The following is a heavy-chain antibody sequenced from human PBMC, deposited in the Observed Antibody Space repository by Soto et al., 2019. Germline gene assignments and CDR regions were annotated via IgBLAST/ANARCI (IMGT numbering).Heavy chain of an antibody. CDR1: GYTFTSYA. D-gene: IGHD2-2*01. J-gene: IGHJ4*02. CDR2: INAGNGNT. V-gene: IGHV1-3*01. Sequence: QVQLVQSGAEVKKPGASVKVSCKASGYTFTSYAMHWVRQAPGQRLEWMGWINAGNGNTKYSQKFQGRVTITRDTSASTAYMELSSLRSEDTVVYYCARGDIVVVPAEVDYWGQGTLVTVSS. CDR3: ARGDIVVVPAEVDY.